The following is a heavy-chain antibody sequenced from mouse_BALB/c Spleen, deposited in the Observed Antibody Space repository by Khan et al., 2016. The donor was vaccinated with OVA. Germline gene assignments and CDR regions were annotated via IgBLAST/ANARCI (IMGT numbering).Heavy chain of an antibody. CDR2: IIPNNGGT. J-gene: IGHJ1*01. D-gene: IGHD2-14*01. CDR3: ARGSYYRYDGYFDV. V-gene: IGHV1-18*01. Sequence: VQLKQSGPELVKPGASVKISCTTSGYTFTEYTMHWVKQSHGESLEWIGGIIPNNGGTNYNQKFKGKATLTVDKSSRTAYMALRSLTSKESAVYYCARGSYYRYDGYFDVWGAGTTVTVSS. CDR1: GYTFTEYT.